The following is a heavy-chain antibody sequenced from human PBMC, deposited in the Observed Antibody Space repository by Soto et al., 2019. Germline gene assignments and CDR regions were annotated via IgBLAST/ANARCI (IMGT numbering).Heavy chain of an antibody. D-gene: IGHD6-13*01. V-gene: IGHV3-23*01. CDR1: GFTFSSYA. CDR3: AKEGQQVGGGYFDY. CDR2: ISGSGGST. Sequence: EVQLLESGGGLVQPGGSLRLSCAASGFTFSSYAMSWVRQAPGKGLEWVSAISGSGGSTYYADSVKGRFTISRDNSKNPLVGQMNSPRAGDAAVYFCAKEGQQVGGGYFDYWGQGTLVTVSS. J-gene: IGHJ4*02.